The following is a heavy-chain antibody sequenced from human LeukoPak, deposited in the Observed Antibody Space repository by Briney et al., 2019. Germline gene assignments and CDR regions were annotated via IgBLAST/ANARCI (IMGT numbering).Heavy chain of an antibody. Sequence: PGGSLRLSCAASVFTFSSYAMSWVRQAPGKGLEWVSAISGSGGSTYYADSVKGRLTISRDNSKNTLYLQMNSLRAEDTAVYYCAKFYDFWSGYLDYWGQGTLVTVSS. D-gene: IGHD3-3*01. V-gene: IGHV3-23*01. CDR2: ISGSGGST. CDR3: AKFYDFWSGYLDY. CDR1: VFTFSSYA. J-gene: IGHJ4*02.